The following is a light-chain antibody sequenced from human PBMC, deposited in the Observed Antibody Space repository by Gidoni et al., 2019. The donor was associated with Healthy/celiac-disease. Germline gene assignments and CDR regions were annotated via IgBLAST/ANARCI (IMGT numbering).Light chain of an antibody. V-gene: IGKV3-11*01. CDR2: DAS. J-gene: IGKJ4*01. CDR3: QQRSNWLALT. Sequence: EIVLTQSPATLSLSPGERATLSCRASQSVSSYLAGYQQKPGQAPRLLIYDASNRATGIPARFSGSGSGTDCTLTLSSLEPEDFAVYYCQQRSNWLALTFGGGTKVEIK. CDR1: QSVSSY.